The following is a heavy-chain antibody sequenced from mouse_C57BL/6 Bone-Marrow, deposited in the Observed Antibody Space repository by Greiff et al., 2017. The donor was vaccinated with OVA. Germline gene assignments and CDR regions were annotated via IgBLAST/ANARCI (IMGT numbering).Heavy chain of an antibody. CDR3: VRGDSSGYPYYFDY. CDR2: IRSKSSNYAT. Sequence: EVQLVESGGGLVQPKGSLKLSCAASGFTFNTYAMHWVRQAPGKGLEWVARIRSKSSNYATYYADSVKDRFTISRDDSQSMLYLQMNNLKTEDTAMYCCVRGDSSGYPYYFDYWGQGTTLTVSS. D-gene: IGHD3-2*02. CDR1: GFTFNTYA. J-gene: IGHJ2*01. V-gene: IGHV10-3*01.